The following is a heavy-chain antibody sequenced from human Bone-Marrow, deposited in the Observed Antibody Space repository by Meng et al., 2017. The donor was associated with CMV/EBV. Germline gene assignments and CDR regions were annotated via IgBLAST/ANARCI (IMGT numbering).Heavy chain of an antibody. V-gene: IGHV3-7*01. D-gene: IGHD4-23*01. CDR2: IKQDGSEK. CDR1: GFTFSSYW. Sequence: GESLKISCAASGFTFSSYWMSWVRQAPGKGLEWVANIKQDGSEKYYVDSVKGRFTISRDNAKNSLYLQMNSLRAEDTAVYYCAKGSVVTTLGDYYYYYGMDVWGQGPTVTVSS. CDR3: AKGSVVTTLGDYYYYYGMDV. J-gene: IGHJ6*02.